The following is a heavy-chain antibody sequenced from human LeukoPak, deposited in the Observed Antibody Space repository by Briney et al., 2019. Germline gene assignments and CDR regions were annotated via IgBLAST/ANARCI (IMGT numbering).Heavy chain of an antibody. CDR2: INHSGST. V-gene: IGHV4-34*01. J-gene: IGHJ4*02. CDR1: GGSFSGYY. CDR3: ARGGKTRRFDY. Sequence: SETLSLTCAVYGGSFSGYYWSWIRQPPGKGLEWIGEINHSGSTNYNPSLKSRVTISVDTSKNQFSLKLSSVTAADTAVYYCARGGKTRRFDYWGQGTLVAVSS.